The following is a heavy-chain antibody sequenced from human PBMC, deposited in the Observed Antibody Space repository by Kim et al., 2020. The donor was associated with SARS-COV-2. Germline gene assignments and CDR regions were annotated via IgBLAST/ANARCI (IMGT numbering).Heavy chain of an antibody. J-gene: IGHJ3*02. CDR1: GFTFSSYA. V-gene: IGHV3-30*04. D-gene: IGHD3-10*01. Sequence: GGSLRLSCAASGFTFSSYAMHWVRQAPGKGLEWVAVISYDGSNKYYADSVKGRFTISRDNSKNTLYLQMNSLRAEDTAVYYCAREGSGSYDAFDIWGQGT. CDR3: AREGSGSYDAFDI. CDR2: ISYDGSNK.